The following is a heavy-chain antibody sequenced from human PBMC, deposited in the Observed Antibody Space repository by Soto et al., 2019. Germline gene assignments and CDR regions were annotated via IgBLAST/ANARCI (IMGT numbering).Heavy chain of an antibody. J-gene: IGHJ4*02. CDR3: AKDRTGWLHTSYYFDY. CDR1: GFTFINYG. V-gene: IGHV3-30*18. D-gene: IGHD3-10*01. Sequence: PGGSLRLSCAASGFTFINYGMHWVRQAPGKGLEWVAVISYDGSNTYYADSVRGRFTISRDNSKNTLYLQMNSLRGEDTAVYFCAKDRTGWLHTSYYFDYWGQGTLLTVSS. CDR2: ISYDGSNT.